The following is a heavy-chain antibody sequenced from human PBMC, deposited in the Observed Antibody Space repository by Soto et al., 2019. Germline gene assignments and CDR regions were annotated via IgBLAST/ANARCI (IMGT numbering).Heavy chain of an antibody. CDR3: ARARGYDFWSGYQGGAFDI. V-gene: IGHV4-31*03. CDR2: IYYSGST. J-gene: IGHJ3*02. Sequence: SETLSLTCTVSGGSISSGGYYWSWIRQHPGKGLEWIGYIYYSGSTYYNPSLKSRVTISVDTSKNQFSLRLSSVTAAETAVYYCARARGYDFWSGYQGGAFDIWGQGTMVTVSS. D-gene: IGHD3-3*01. CDR1: GGSISSGGYY.